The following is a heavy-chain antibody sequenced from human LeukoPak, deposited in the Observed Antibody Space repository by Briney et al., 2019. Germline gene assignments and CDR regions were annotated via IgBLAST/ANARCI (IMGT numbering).Heavy chain of an antibody. CDR3: AKAPDYYDSSGYDY. Sequence: GGSLRLSCAASGFTFSSSAMSWVRQAPGKGLEWVSAISGSGGSTYYADSVKGRFTISRDNSKNTLYLQMNSLRAEDTAVYYCAKAPDYYDSSGYDYWGQGTLVTVSS. CDR1: GFTFSSSA. D-gene: IGHD3-22*01. V-gene: IGHV3-23*01. CDR2: ISGSGGST. J-gene: IGHJ4*02.